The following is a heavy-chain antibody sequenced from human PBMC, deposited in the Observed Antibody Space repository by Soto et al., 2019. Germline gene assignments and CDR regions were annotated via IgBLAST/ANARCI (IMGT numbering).Heavy chain of an antibody. CDR3: ARVEGSGSCYYYYYYYMDV. J-gene: IGHJ6*03. Sequence: ASVKVSCKASGYTFTSYDINWVRQATGQGLEWMGWMNPNSGNTGYAQKFQGRVTMTRNTSISTAYMELSSLRSEDTAVYYCARVEGSGSCYYYYYYYMDVWGKGTTVTVSS. V-gene: IGHV1-8*01. CDR1: GYTFTSYD. CDR2: MNPNSGNT. D-gene: IGHD3-10*01.